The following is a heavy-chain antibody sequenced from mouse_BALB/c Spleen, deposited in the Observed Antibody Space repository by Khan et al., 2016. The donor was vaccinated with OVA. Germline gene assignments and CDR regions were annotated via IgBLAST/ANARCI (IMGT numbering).Heavy chain of an antibody. CDR2: ITSGGSYT. CDR1: GFAFSSYS. D-gene: IGHD1-1*01. V-gene: IGHV5-6-4*01. J-gene: IGHJ2*01. Sequence: EVELVESGGGLVKPGGSLKLSCAASGFAFSSYSMSWVRQTPEKRLEWVATITSGGSYTYYPASVKGRFTISRDNAKNTLYLQRSSLKSEDTARYSCTRDRNYYGSSFYFDCWGQGTTLTVSS. CDR3: TRDRNYYGSSFYFDC.